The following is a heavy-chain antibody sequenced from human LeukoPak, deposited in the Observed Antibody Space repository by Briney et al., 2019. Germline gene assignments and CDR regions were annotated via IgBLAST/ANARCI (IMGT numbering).Heavy chain of an antibody. CDR1: GFTFSSYA. CDR3: TTDLTVANPGD. D-gene: IGHD5-12*01. Sequence: GGSLRLSCAASGFTFSSYAMSWVRQAPGKGLEWVSAISGSGGSTYYADSVKGRFTISRDNSKNTLYLQMNSLKTEDTAVYYCTTDLTVANPGDWGQGTLVTVSS. V-gene: IGHV3-23*01. CDR2: ISGSGGST. J-gene: IGHJ4*02.